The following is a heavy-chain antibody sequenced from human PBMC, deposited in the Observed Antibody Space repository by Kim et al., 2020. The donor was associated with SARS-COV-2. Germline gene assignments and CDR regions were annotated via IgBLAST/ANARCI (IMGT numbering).Heavy chain of an antibody. CDR3: ARDRGSGWYLGDS. V-gene: IGHV3-21*01. CDR2: ISSSSSYI. D-gene: IGHD6-19*01. CDR1: GFTFSDYS. Sequence: GGSLRLSCAASGFTFSDYSMNWVRQAPGKGLEWVSSISSSSSYIYYADSVKGRFTISRDNAKNSLYLQMNSLRAEDTAVYYCARDRGSGWYLGDSWGQGTLVTVSS. J-gene: IGHJ4*02.